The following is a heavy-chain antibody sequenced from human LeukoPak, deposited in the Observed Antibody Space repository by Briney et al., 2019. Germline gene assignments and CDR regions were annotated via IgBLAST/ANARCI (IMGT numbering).Heavy chain of an antibody. J-gene: IGHJ4*02. V-gene: IGHV3-23*01. CDR1: GFTFSSYA. D-gene: IGHD2-2*01. Sequence: GGSLRLSCAASGFTFSSYAMSWVRQAPGKGLEWVSAISGSGVYTYNADSVKGRFTISRDNSKNTLYLQMNSLRAEDTAVYYCAKDVYCSSTSCYRQQDYWGQGTLVTVSS. CDR2: ISGSGVYT. CDR3: AKDVYCSSTSCYRQQDY.